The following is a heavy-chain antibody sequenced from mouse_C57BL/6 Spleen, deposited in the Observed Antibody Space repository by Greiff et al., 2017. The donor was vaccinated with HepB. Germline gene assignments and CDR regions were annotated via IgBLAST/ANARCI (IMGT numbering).Heavy chain of an antibody. CDR1: GFTFSSYA. CDR2: ISDGGSYT. CDR3: ARESGRDYAMDY. J-gene: IGHJ4*01. D-gene: IGHD4-1*01. V-gene: IGHV5-4*01. Sequence: EVKLVESGGGLVKPGGSLKLSCAASGFTFSSYAMSWVRQTPEKRLEWVATISDGGSYTYYPDNVKGRFTISRDNAKNNLYLQMSHLKSEDTAMYYCARESGRDYAMDYWGQGTSVTVSS.